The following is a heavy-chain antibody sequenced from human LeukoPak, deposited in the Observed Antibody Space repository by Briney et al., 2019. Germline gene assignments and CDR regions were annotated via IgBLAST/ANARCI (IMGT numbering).Heavy chain of an antibody. J-gene: IGHJ4*02. Sequence: SETLSLTCTVSGGSVSSYYWSWIRQPAGNGLEWIGRIYSSGSTNYNSSLESRVTISVDESKNRFSLRLRSMTAAGTAVYFCAKGGGRATLDYWGQGTLVTVSS. V-gene: IGHV4-4*07. CDR3: AKGGGRATLDY. CDR1: GGSVSSYY. D-gene: IGHD3-10*01. CDR2: IYSSGST.